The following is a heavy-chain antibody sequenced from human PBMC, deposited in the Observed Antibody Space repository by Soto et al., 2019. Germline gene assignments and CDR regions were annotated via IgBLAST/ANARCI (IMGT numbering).Heavy chain of an antibody. J-gene: IGHJ6*02. CDR2: ISYDGSNK. Sequence: QVQLVESGGGVVQPGRSLRLSCAASGFTFSSYGMHWVRQAPGKGLEWVAVISYDGSNKYYADSVKGRFTISRDNSKNTLYLQMNSLRAEDTAVYYCAKEIVPRMSIAARQNYYYYGMDVWGQGTTVTVSS. CDR3: AKEIVPRMSIAARQNYYYYGMDV. CDR1: GFTFSSYG. D-gene: IGHD6-6*01. V-gene: IGHV3-30*18.